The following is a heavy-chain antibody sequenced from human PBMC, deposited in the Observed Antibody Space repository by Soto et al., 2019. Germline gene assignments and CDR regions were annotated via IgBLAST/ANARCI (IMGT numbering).Heavy chain of an antibody. Sequence: QVQLVESGGGLVKPGGSLRLSCAASGFTFSDYYMSWIRQPPGKGLEWVSYISSSSTYTNYADSVNGRFTISRDNAKNSLSLQMGSLRVEDTAVYYCARASQVDYYDSGSSFFDYWGQRTLVAVSS. CDR3: ARASQVDYYDSGSSFFDY. D-gene: IGHD3-10*01. J-gene: IGHJ4*02. CDR2: ISSSSTYT. V-gene: IGHV3-11*05. CDR1: GFTFSDYY.